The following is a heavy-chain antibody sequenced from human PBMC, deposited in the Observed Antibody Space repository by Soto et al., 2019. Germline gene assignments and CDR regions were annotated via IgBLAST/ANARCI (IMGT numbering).Heavy chain of an antibody. V-gene: IGHV3-48*02. CDR3: VRVGSAAGMY. Sequence: EVQLVESGGGLVQPGGSLRLSCAVSGFTFSSYSMYWVRQAPGKGLEWVSHISSSSTTIDYADSVKGRFTISRGNAKNSLYLQMDSLRDEDTAVYYCVRVGSAAGMYWGQGTLVTVSS. CDR1: GFTFSSYS. D-gene: IGHD6-13*01. J-gene: IGHJ4*02. CDR2: ISSSSTTI.